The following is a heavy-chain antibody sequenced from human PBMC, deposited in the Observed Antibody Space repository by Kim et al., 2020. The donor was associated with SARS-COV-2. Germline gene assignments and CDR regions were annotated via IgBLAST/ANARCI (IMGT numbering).Heavy chain of an antibody. CDR3: ARSGGSSGGADY. J-gene: IGHJ4*02. Sequence: YSPSFQGEVTISADKSISTAYLQWSSLEASDAAMYYCARSGGSSGGADYWGQGTLVTVSS. V-gene: IGHV5-51*01. D-gene: IGHD6-6*01.